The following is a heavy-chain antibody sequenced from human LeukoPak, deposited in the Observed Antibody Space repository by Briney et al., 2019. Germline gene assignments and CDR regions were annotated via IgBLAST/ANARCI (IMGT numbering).Heavy chain of an antibody. CDR1: GGSISTYY. V-gene: IGHV4-59*08. CDR2: IYYSGST. J-gene: IGHJ3*02. D-gene: IGHD2/OR15-2a*01. CDR3: ARRLSFDAFDI. Sequence: SETLSLTCTVSGGSISTYYWGWFRQPPGKGLEWIGYIYYSGSTNYNPSLKSRVTISVDTSKNQFSLKLSSVTAADTAVYYCARRLSFDAFDIWGQGTMVTVSS.